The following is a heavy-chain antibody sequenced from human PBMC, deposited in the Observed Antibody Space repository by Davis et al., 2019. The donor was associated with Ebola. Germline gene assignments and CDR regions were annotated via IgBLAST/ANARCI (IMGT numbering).Heavy chain of an antibody. Sequence: MPSETLSLTCAVYGGSFSGYYWSWIRQPPGKGLEWIGEINHSGSTNYNPSLKSRVTISVDTSKNQFSLKLSSVTAADTAVYYCASLTYYYGSGSYLGAYYFDYWGQGTLVTVSS. D-gene: IGHD3-10*01. CDR3: ASLTYYYGSGSYLGAYYFDY. CDR1: GGSFSGYY. CDR2: INHSGST. V-gene: IGHV4-34*01. J-gene: IGHJ4*02.